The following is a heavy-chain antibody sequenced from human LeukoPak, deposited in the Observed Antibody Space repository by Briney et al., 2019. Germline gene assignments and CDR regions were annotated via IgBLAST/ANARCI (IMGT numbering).Heavy chain of an antibody. CDR3: ARAPARDCSGGSCYRYYYYYGMDV. CDR2: IIPILGIA. V-gene: IGHV1-69*04. CDR1: GGTFSSYA. Sequence: ASVKVSCKASGGTFSSYAISWVRQAPGQGLEWMGRIIPILGIANYAQKFQGRVTITADKSTSTAYMELSSLRSEDTAVYYCARAPARDCSGGSCYRYYYYYGMDVWGQGTTVTVSS. D-gene: IGHD2-15*01. J-gene: IGHJ6*01.